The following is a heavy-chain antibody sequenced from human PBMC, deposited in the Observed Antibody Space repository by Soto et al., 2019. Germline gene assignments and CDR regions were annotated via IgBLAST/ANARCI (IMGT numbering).Heavy chain of an antibody. CDR3: AREDDSSGRYNWFDP. CDR1: GFTFSSYE. CDR2: ISSSGSTI. V-gene: IGHV3-48*03. Sequence: EVQLVESGGGFVQPGGSLRLSCAASGFTFSSYEMNWVRQAPGKGLEWVSYISSSGSTIYYADSVKGRFTISRDNAKNSLYLQMNSLRAEDTAVYYCAREDDSSGRYNWFDPWGQGTLVTVSS. D-gene: IGHD3-22*01. J-gene: IGHJ5*02.